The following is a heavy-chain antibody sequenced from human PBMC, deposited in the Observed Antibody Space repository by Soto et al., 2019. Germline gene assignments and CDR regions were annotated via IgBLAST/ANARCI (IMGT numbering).Heavy chain of an antibody. Sequence: QVQLQQWGAGLLKPSETLSLTCAVYGGSFSGYYWSWIRQPPGKGLEWIGEINHSGSTNYNPSLKSRVTISVDTTKNQFSLKLSSVTAADTAVYYCARGQSQLWLDYWGQGTLVTVSS. CDR1: GGSFSGYY. V-gene: IGHV4-34*01. D-gene: IGHD5-18*01. CDR2: INHSGST. J-gene: IGHJ4*02. CDR3: ARGQSQLWLDY.